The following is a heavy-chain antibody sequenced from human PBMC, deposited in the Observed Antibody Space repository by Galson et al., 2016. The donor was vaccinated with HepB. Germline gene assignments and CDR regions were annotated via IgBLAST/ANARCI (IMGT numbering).Heavy chain of an antibody. CDR2: ISASGGTT. Sequence: SLRLSCAASVFTFSGYAMSWVRQAPGKGLEWVSGISASGGTTYYADSVKGRFTISRDNSDNTLYLQVNSLRAEDTAVYYCARARGYSGYADIWGQGTLVTVSS. D-gene: IGHD5-12*01. CDR1: VFTFSGYA. J-gene: IGHJ4*02. CDR3: ARARGYSGYADI. V-gene: IGHV3-23*01.